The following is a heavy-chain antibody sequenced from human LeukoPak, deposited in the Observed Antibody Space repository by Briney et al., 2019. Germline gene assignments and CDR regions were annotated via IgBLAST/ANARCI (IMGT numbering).Heavy chain of an antibody. D-gene: IGHD6-13*01. V-gene: IGHV4-39*01. Sequence: SEALSLTCTVSGGSISSSSYYWGWIRQPPGKGLEWIGSIYYSGSTYYNPSLKSRVTISVDTSKNQFSLKLSSVTAADTAVYYCATTSSPGDNFDYWGQGTLVTVSS. CDR1: GGSISSSSYY. J-gene: IGHJ4*02. CDR3: ATTSSPGDNFDY. CDR2: IYYSGST.